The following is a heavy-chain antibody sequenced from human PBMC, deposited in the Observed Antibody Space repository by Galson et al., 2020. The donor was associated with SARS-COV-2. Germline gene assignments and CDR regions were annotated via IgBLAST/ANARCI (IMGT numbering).Heavy chain of an antibody. J-gene: IGHJ6*02. CDR2: INHSGST. CDR1: GGSFSGYY. CDR3: ARGYLEVGATGRTYYYYYGMDV. V-gene: IGHV4-34*01. Sequence: ETSETLSLTCAVYGGSFSGYYWSWIRQPPGKGLEWIGEINHSGSTNYNPSLKSRVTISVDTSKNQFSLKLSSVTAADTAVYYCARGYLEVGATGRTYYYYYGMDVWGQGTTVTVSS. D-gene: IGHD1-26*01.